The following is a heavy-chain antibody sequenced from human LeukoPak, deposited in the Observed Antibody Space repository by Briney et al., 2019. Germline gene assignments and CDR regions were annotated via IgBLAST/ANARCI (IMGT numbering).Heavy chain of an antibody. Sequence: PGGSLRLSCAASGFTFSSYAMHWVRQAPGKGLEWVAVISYDGSNKYYADSVKGRFTISRDNSKNTLYLQMNSLRAEDTAVYYCARGDQMGYVWGSYRPWPLYWGQGTLVTVSS. CDR2: ISYDGSNK. J-gene: IGHJ4*02. CDR1: GFTFSSYA. V-gene: IGHV3-30*04. CDR3: ARGDQMGYVWGSYRPWPLY. D-gene: IGHD3-16*02.